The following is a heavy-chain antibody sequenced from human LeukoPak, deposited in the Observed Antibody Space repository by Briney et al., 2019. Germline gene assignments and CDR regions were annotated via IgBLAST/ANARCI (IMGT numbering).Heavy chain of an antibody. Sequence: GESLKISCKGSGYRFTSDWIGWVRQMPGKGLEWMGIIYPGDSDTRYSPSFQGQVTISADKSVNTAYLQWSSLKASDTAMYYCARLSGRVVCGSGSCYIDSWGQGTLVTVSS. J-gene: IGHJ4*02. CDR3: ARLSGRVVCGSGSCYIDS. CDR2: IYPGDSDT. D-gene: IGHD3-10*01. V-gene: IGHV5-51*01. CDR1: GYRFTSDW.